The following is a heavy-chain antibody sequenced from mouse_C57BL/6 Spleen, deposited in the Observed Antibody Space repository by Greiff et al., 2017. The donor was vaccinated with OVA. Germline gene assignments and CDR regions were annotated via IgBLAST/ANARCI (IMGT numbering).Heavy chain of an antibody. V-gene: IGHV5-9-1*02. J-gene: IGHJ1*03. CDR3: TREASSWYFDV. Sequence: EVQVVESGEGLVKPGGSLKLSCAAPGFTFSSYAMSWVRQTPEKRLEWVAYISSGGDYIYYADTVKGRFTISRDNARNTLYLQMSSLKSEDTAMYYCTREASSWYFDVWGTGTTVTVSS. D-gene: IGHD1-1*01. CDR1: GFTFSSYA. CDR2: ISSGGDYI.